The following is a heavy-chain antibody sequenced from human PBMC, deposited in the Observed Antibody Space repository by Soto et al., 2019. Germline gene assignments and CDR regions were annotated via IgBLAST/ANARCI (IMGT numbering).Heavy chain of an antibody. CDR2: IGGSGDNI. V-gene: IGHV3-23*01. CDR1: GFAFSSYA. CDR3: VKHDYNFWTGYTLPPGIDV. D-gene: IGHD3-3*01. Sequence: PGGSLRLSCAASGFAFSSYAMSWVRQAPGKGLEWVSGIGGSGDNIYNADSVKGRFTISRDNSKNRTYLQMSRVRADDTAVYYCVKHDYNFWTGYTLPPGIDVWGQGTAVPVSS. J-gene: IGHJ6*02.